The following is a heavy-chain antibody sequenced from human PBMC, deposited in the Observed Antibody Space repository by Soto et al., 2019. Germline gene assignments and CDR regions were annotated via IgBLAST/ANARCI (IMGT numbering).Heavy chain of an antibody. Sequence: ASVKVSCKASGYTFTSYGISWVRQAPGQGLEWMGWISAYNGNTNYAQKLQGRVTMTTDTSTSTAYMELRSLRSDDTAVYYCARGARAKYYYYYGMDVWGQGTTVTVSS. CDR3: ARGARAKYYYYYGMDV. CDR2: ISAYNGNT. CDR1: GYTFTSYG. J-gene: IGHJ6*02. D-gene: IGHD5-12*01. V-gene: IGHV1-18*04.